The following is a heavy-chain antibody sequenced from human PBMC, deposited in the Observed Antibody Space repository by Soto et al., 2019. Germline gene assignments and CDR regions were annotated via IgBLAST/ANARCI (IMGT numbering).Heavy chain of an antibody. Sequence: QVQLVQSGVEVREPGASVKVSCKAVRYIFTNYGVSWVRQAPGQGLEWMGWITTYNGNTEYAQKSQSRVTMTTDASTSKAYMELGSLRSDETAIYYCARALTGYGMDVWGQGTTVTVSS. V-gene: IGHV1-18*01. CDR2: ITTYNGNT. CDR1: RYIFTNYG. J-gene: IGHJ6*02. CDR3: ARALTGYGMDV.